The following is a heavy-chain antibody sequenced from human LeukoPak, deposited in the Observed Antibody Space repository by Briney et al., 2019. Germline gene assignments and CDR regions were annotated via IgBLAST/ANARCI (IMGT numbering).Heavy chain of an antibody. CDR1: GFTFSSYA. V-gene: IGHV3-15*01. CDR3: NTGGYYFDY. J-gene: IGHJ4*02. Sequence: PGGSLRLSCAASGFTFSSYAMNWVRQAPGKGLEWVGRIKSKYDGGTTDYAAHAKGRFTISRDDSKNTVYLQMNSLKTEDTAVYYCNTGGYYFDYWGQGTLVTVSS. CDR2: IKSKYDGGTT.